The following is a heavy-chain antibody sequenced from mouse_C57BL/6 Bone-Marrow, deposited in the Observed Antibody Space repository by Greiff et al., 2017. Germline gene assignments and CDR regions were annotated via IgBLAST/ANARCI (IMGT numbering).Heavy chain of an antibody. CDR2: IDPSDSYT. Sequence: QVQLQQPGAELVMPGASVKLSCKASGYTFTSYWMHWVKQRPGQGLEWIGEIDPSDSYTNYNQNFKGNSTLTVDKSSSTAYMQLSSLTSGDSAVYYCARLAYWGQGTLVTVSA. CDR1: GYTFTSYW. V-gene: IGHV1-69*01. CDR3: ARLAY. J-gene: IGHJ3*01.